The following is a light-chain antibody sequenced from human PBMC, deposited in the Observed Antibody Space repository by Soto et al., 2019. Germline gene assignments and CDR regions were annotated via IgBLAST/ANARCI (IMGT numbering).Light chain of an antibody. CDR1: SFNIGSNA. CDR3: AAWDASLNGVV. J-gene: IGLJ2*01. Sequence: QSVLTQPPSASGTPGERVTISCSGGSFNIGSNAVNWYQQLPGTAPKLLILTNSCRPSGVPDRFSGSKSGTSASLAIGGFQSEDDADYYCAAWDASLNGVVFGGGTKVTVL. V-gene: IGLV1-44*01. CDR2: TNS.